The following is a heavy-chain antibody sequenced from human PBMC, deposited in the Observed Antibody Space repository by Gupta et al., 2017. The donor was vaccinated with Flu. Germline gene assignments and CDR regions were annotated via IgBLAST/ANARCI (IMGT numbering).Heavy chain of an antibody. J-gene: IGHJ6*02. Sequence: EVQLVESGGGLVQPGGSLRLSCVVSGFTSSNYWMHWVRQVPGKGLVWVSNIDGDGTETKYADSVRGRFTVSRDNAKNTVYVQMTGLRVEDTAIFYCARGNYGMDVWGQGTTVTVSS. CDR1: GFTSSNYW. CDR2: IDGDGTET. CDR3: ARGNYGMDV. V-gene: IGHV3-74*03.